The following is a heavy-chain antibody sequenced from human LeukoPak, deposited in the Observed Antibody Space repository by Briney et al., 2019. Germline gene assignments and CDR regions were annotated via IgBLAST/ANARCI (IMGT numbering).Heavy chain of an antibody. CDR1: GFTFSSYW. Sequence: GGSLRLSCAASGFTFSSYWMHWVRQAPGKGLVWVSRINSDGGSTSYADSVKGRFTISRDNAKNTLYLQMNSLRAEDTAVYYCARGGRYSYGPFDYWGQGTLVTVSS. J-gene: IGHJ4*02. CDR3: ARGGRYSYGPFDY. D-gene: IGHD5-18*01. CDR2: INSDGGST. V-gene: IGHV3-74*01.